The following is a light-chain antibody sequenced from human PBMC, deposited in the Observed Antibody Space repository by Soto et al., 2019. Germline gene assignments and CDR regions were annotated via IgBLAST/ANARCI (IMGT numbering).Light chain of an antibody. CDR1: QGIRNY. CDR3: QNYNSALLIT. J-gene: IGKJ5*01. V-gene: IGKV1-27*01. Sequence: DIQMTQSPSSLSASVGDRVTITCRASQGIRNYLAWYQQKPGKVPQLLISAASTLQAVVPSRFSGSGSETDFTLTISSLQPEDVATYCCQNYNSALLITFGQGTRLEIK. CDR2: AAS.